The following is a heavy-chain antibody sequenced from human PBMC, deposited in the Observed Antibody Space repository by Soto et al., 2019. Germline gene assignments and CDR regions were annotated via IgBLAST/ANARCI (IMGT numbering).Heavy chain of an antibody. CDR3: ARGYCSSTSCYLFYFDL. Sequence: PGGSLRLSCAASGFPFSDHHMDWVRQAPGKGLEWVGRTRNKANSYITEYAASVKGRFTISRDDSKNSLYLQMNSLKTEDTAVYYCARGYCSSTSCYLFYFDLWGRGTLVTVSS. CDR2: TRNKANSYIT. V-gene: IGHV3-72*01. CDR1: GFPFSDHH. D-gene: IGHD2-2*01. J-gene: IGHJ2*01.